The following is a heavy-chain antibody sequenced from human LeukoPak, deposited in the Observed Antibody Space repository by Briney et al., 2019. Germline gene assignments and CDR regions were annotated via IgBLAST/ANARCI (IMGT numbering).Heavy chain of an antibody. Sequence: SQTLSLTCAVSGGSISSGSYSWSWIRQPPGKGLEWIGYIYHSGSTYYNPSLKSRVTISVDRSKNQFSLKLSSVTAADTAVYYCARGAPTVTTYYFDYWGQGTLVTVSS. CDR2: IYHSGST. J-gene: IGHJ4*02. V-gene: IGHV4-30-2*01. CDR3: ARGAPTVTTYYFDY. D-gene: IGHD4-17*01. CDR1: GGSISSGSYS.